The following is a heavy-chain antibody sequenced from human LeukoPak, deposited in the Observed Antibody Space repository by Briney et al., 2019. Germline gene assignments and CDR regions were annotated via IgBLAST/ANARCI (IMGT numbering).Heavy chain of an antibody. D-gene: IGHD2-15*01. CDR3: ARISDIVVVVAATSPPDY. CDR1: GYSFNSYW. CDR2: IYPRDSDT. V-gene: IGHV5-51*01. Sequence: GESLKISCKGSGYSFNSYWIGWVRQMPGKGLEWMGIIYPRDSDTSYSPSFQGQVTISADKSISTAYLQWSSLKASDTAMYYCARISDIVVVVAATSPPDYWGQGTLVTVSS. J-gene: IGHJ4*02.